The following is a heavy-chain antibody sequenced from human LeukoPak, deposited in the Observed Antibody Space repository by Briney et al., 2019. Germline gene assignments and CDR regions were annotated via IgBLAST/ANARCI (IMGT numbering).Heavy chain of an antibody. V-gene: IGHV3-23*01. Sequence: AGGSLRLSCAASGFPFSSYAMSWVRQAPGKGLEWVSALSGSSGTTYYADSVKGRFTISRDNSNNTLYLQINSLRAEDTAVYYCAKDLFGRRSFDYWGQGTLVTVSS. CDR3: AKDLFGRRSFDY. J-gene: IGHJ4*02. D-gene: IGHD3/OR15-3a*01. CDR2: LSGSSGTT. CDR1: GFPFSSYA.